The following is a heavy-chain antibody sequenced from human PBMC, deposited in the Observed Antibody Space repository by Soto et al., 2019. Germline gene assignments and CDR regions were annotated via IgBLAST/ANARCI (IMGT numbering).Heavy chain of an antibody. CDR3: ARGVSAGVDY. CDR1: GYSFTSLD. J-gene: IGHJ4*02. D-gene: IGHD1-26*01. Sequence: QVQLVQSGAEVREPGASVKVSCKASGYSFTSLDINWVRQTAGQGLEWMGWMQPSTGSTGYAQKSQGRVTMTRDTSINTAYMELTTITSDDTSFYYCARGVSAGVDYWGQGTLVTVSS. CDR2: MQPSTGST. V-gene: IGHV1-8*01.